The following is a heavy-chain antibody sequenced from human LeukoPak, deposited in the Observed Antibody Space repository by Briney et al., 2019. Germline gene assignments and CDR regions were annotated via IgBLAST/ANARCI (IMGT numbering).Heavy chain of an antibody. V-gene: IGHV3-48*01. Sequence: GGSLRLSCAASGFTFNTYSMNGVRQAPGKGLEWVSYISSDSSTIYYADSVKGRFTISRDNAKNSLYLQMNSLRAEDTAVYYCAKDGKAWGDYVVYWGQGTLVTVSS. J-gene: IGHJ4*02. D-gene: IGHD3-16*01. CDR2: ISSDSSTI. CDR1: GFTFNTYS. CDR3: AKDGKAWGDYVVY.